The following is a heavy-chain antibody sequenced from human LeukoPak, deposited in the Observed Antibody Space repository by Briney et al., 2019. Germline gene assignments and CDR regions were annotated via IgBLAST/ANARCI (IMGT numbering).Heavy chain of an antibody. CDR3: AKDYSSGWYTLDY. V-gene: IGHV3-30*18. D-gene: IGHD6-19*01. CDR1: GFTFSSYS. Sequence: GGSLRLSCAASGFTFSSYSMHWVRQAPGKGLEWVAFISYDGGKKYYADSVKGRFTISRDNSKNTLYLQMNSLRAEDTAVYYCAKDYSSGWYTLDYWGQGTLVTVSS. J-gene: IGHJ4*02. CDR2: ISYDGGKK.